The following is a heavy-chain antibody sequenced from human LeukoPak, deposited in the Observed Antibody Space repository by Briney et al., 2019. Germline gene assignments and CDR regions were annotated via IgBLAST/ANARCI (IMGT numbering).Heavy chain of an antibody. Sequence: GGSLRLSCAASVFTFSNFWMHWLRQAPGKGLVWVSHISSDGSTRSYADSVKGRFTISRDNTNNTLYLQRTSLRAEDTAVYYSARDRGGGNDHWGQGTLVTVSS. CDR2: ISSDGSTR. D-gene: IGHD3-10*01. CDR3: ARDRGGGNDH. CDR1: VFTFSNFW. J-gene: IGHJ5*02. V-gene: IGHV3-74*01.